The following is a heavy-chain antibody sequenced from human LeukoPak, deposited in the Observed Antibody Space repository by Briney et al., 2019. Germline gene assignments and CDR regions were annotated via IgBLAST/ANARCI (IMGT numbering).Heavy chain of an antibody. D-gene: IGHD3-9*01. J-gene: IGHJ1*01. V-gene: IGHV1-24*01. CDR1: GYTLTELS. CDR3: ATPTRSHYYDILTGYSYFQH. CDR2: FDPEDGET. Sequence: GASVKVSCKVSGYTLTELSMHWVRQAPGKGLEWMGGFDPEDGETIYAQKFQGSVTMTEDTSTDTAYMELSSLRSEDTAVYYCATPTRSHYYDILTGYSYFQHWGQGTLVTVSS.